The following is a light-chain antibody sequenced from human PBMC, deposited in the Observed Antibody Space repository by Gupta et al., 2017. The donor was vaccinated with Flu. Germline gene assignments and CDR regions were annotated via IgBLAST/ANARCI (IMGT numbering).Light chain of an antibody. V-gene: IGLV3-1*01. CDR1: NLQTIL. CDR2: QND. CDR3: QAYKEDVFT. J-gene: IGLJ3*02. Sequence: SAGQPATIACSGENLQTILICWYQHKSGLSPQLLLCQNDFRTSGIPDRFSVSSSGNTATLTISETQSFDEADYHCQAYKEDVFTFGGGTTLTVL.